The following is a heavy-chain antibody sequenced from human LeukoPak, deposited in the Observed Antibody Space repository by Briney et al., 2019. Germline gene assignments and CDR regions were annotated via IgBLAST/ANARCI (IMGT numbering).Heavy chain of an antibody. CDR2: INPNSGGT. J-gene: IGHJ5*02. CDR3: ARAYPLTGDWFDP. Sequence: ASVEVSCKASGYTFTGYYMHWVRQAPGQGLEWMGWINPNSGGTNYAQKFQGRVTMTRDTSISTAYMELSRLRSDDTAVYYCARAYPLTGDWFDPWGQGTLVTVSS. D-gene: IGHD7-27*01. CDR1: GYTFTGYY. V-gene: IGHV1-2*02.